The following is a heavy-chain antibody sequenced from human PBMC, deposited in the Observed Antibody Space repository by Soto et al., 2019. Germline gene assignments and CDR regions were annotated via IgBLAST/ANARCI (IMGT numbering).Heavy chain of an antibody. CDR1: GGSISSYY. Sequence: SETLSLTCTVSGGSISSYYWNWIRQPAGKGLEWIGRIYTSGSTNYNPSLKSRVTMSVDTSKNQFSLKLSSVTAADTAVYYCARGGVLLWFGEQTHYGMDVWGQGTTVTVSS. CDR3: ARGGVLLWFGEQTHYGMDV. CDR2: IYTSGST. D-gene: IGHD3-10*01. J-gene: IGHJ6*02. V-gene: IGHV4-4*07.